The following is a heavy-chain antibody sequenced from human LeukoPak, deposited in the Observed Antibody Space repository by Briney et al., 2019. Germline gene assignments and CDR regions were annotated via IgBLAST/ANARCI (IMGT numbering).Heavy chain of an antibody. CDR2: IWYDGSNK. CDR3: ARARHHSSGWYDHYYYYYGMDV. J-gene: IGHJ6*02. D-gene: IGHD6-19*01. V-gene: IGHV3-33*01. CDR1: GFTFSSYG. Sequence: QPGRSLRLSCAASGFTFSSYGMHWVRQAPGKGLEWVAVIWYDGSNKYYADSMKGRFTISRDNSKSTLYLQMNSLRAEDTAVYYCARARHHSSGWYDHYYYYYGMDVWGQGTTVTVSS.